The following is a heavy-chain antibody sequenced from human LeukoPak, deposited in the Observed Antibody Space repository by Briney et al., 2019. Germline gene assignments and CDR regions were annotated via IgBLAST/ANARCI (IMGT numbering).Heavy chain of an antibody. Sequence: PGGSLRLSCAASGFTFSSYAMSWVRQAPGKGLEWVSTTSGSGGSTNYADSVEGRFTISRDNPKNTLYLQMNSLRAEDTAIYYCAKGGTYSSGWYYFDYWGQGTLVTVSS. CDR3: AKGGTYSSGWYYFDY. V-gene: IGHV3-23*01. D-gene: IGHD6-19*01. CDR1: GFTFSSYA. J-gene: IGHJ4*02. CDR2: TSGSGGST.